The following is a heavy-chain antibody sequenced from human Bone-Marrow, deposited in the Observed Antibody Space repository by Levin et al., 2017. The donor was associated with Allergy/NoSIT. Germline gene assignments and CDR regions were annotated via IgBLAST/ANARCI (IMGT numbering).Heavy chain of an antibody. CDR1: GYPLTDLA. D-gene: IGHD2/OR15-2a*01. Sequence: ASVKVSCKVSGYPLTDLAIHWVRQAPGEGLEWMGGFEPEEGKTIYTQRFRGRVAVTEDTSIDTIYMELSGLRSEDTATYYCATGFARPDFLYYYTLDVWGQGTTVTVS. J-gene: IGHJ6*02. CDR2: FEPEEGKT. CDR3: ATGFARPDFLYYYTLDV. V-gene: IGHV1-24*01.